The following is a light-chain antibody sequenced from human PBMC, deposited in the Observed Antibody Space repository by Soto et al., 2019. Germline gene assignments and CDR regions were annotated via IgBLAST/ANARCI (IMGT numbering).Light chain of an antibody. CDR3: QQRRNWPLT. J-gene: IGKJ4*01. CDR2: DAS. V-gene: IGKV3-11*01. Sequence: EIVLTQSPGTLSLSPGERATLSCRASQSVSSYYLAWYQQKPGQAPRLLIYDASNRATGIPARFSGSGSGTDFTLTISSLEPEDFAVYYCQQRRNWPLTFGGGTKVDIK. CDR1: QSVSSY.